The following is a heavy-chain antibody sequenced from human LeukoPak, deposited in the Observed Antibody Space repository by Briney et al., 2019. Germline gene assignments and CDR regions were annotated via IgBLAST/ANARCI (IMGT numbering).Heavy chain of an antibody. V-gene: IGHV4-30-2*01. D-gene: IGHD7-27*01. CDR1: GGSISSGGYY. CDR3: ARDRHLGLGIAP. CDR2: IYHSGST. Sequence: SETLSLTCTVSGGSISSGGYYWSWIRQPPGKGLEWIGYIYHSGSTYYNPSLKSRVTISVDRSKNQFSLKLSSVTAADTAVYYCARDRHLGLGIAPWGQGTLVTVSS. J-gene: IGHJ5*02.